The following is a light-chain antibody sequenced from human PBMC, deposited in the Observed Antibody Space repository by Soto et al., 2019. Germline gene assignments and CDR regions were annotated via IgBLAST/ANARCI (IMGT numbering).Light chain of an antibody. Sequence: IVLTQSPGTLSLYPGERATLSCRASQSVGSNFLAWYQQKRGQAPRILIYAASNRASGIPDRFSGSGSGSDFTLTISRLEPEDFAVYYCQQYGSPPWAFGQGTRVEI. CDR1: QSVGSNF. J-gene: IGKJ1*01. CDR2: AAS. V-gene: IGKV3-20*01. CDR3: QQYGSPPWA.